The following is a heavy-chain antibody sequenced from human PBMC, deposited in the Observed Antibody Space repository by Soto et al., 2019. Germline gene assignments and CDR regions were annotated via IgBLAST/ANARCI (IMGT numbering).Heavy chain of an antibody. CDR2: IWYDGSNK. V-gene: IGHV3-33*01. CDR1: GLPFSTYG. Sequence: QVQLVESGGGVVQPGRSLRLSCAASGLPFSTYGMHWVRQAPGKGLEWVAVIWYDGSNKYYADSVTGRFTISRDNSKNALYVQMNSLRAEDTAVYYCASKTYCGGDCPRGAFDIWGQGTLVTVSS. J-gene: IGHJ3*02. CDR3: ASKTYCGGDCPRGAFDI. D-gene: IGHD2-21*02.